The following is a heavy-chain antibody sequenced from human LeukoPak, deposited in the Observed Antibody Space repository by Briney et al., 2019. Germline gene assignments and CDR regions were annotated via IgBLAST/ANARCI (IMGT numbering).Heavy chain of an antibody. CDR2: ISLSGTI. V-gene: IGHV4-34*01. Sequence: LETPFLTLTVSGGSLCNYFWAGGRPPPGEGGGGVGEISLSGTIKYNPSLKSRVTISVDTSKNQFSLKLSTVTAADAAVYYCALSTTTVTTRTLDYWGQGALVIVSS. J-gene: IGHJ4*02. CDR1: GGSLCNYF. D-gene: IGHD4-17*01. CDR3: ALSTTTVTTRTLDY.